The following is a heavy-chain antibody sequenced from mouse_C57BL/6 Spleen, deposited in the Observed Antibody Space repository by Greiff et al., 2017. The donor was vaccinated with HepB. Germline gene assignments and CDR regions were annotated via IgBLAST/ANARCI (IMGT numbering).Heavy chain of an antibody. J-gene: IGHJ4*01. CDR3: ARGLDYAMEY. CDR1: GYAFSSSW. V-gene: IGHV1-82*01. CDR2: IYPGDGDT. Sequence: VQLQQSGPELVKPGASVKISCKASGYAFSSSWMNWVKQRPGKGLEWIGRIYPGDGDTNYNGKFKGKATLTADKSSSTAYMQHSSLTSEDSAVYFCARGLDYAMEYWGQGPSVTV.